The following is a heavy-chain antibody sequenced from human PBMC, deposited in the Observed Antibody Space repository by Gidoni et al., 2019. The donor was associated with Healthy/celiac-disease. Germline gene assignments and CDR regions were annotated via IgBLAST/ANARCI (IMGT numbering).Heavy chain of an antibody. J-gene: IGHJ5*02. V-gene: IGHV4-34*01. Sequence: QVQLQQWGAGLLKPSETLSLTCAVYGGSFSGYYWSWIRQPPGKGLEWIGEINHSGSTNYNPSLKSRVTISVDTSKNQFSLKLSSVTAADTAVYYCARGWFGVFEPWGQGTLVTVSS. D-gene: IGHD3-10*01. CDR3: ARGWFGVFEP. CDR1: GGSFSGYY. CDR2: INHSGST.